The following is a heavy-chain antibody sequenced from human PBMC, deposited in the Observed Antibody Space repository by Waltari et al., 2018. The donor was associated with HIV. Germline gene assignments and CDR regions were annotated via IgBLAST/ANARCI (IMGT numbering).Heavy chain of an antibody. Sequence: QVQLQESGPGLVKPSETLSLMCAVSGYSITSGYYWGWVRQPPGKGLAWIGHIYHDGSTYYKLSLKSRVTISVDTSKNQISLKLSSVTAADTAVYYCARVSGVSGWFDTWGQGILVTVSS. CDR2: IYHDGST. CDR1: GYSITSGYY. D-gene: IGHD6-6*01. V-gene: IGHV4-38-2*01. J-gene: IGHJ5*02. CDR3: ARVSGVSGWFDT.